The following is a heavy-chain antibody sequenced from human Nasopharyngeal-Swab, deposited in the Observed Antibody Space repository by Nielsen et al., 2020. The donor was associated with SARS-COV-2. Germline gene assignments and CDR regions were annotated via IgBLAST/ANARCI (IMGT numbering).Heavy chain of an antibody. CDR1: GFSFSTFW. J-gene: IGHJ4*02. D-gene: IGHD4-23*01. CDR3: ARDLGGFGGY. V-gene: IGHV3-74*01. Sequence: GESLKISCEASGFSFSTFWMHWVRQVPGEGLVWVSRINTDGRRTNYAESVKGRFTISRDNVKSMLYLQMNNLRPEDTAVYYCARDLGGFGGYWGQGTLATVSS. CDR2: INTDGRRT.